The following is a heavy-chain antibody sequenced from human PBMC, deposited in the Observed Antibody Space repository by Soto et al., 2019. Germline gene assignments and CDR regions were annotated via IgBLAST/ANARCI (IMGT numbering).Heavy chain of an antibody. J-gene: IGHJ4*02. CDR2: VYPVDSDT. Sequence: PGESLKISCTGSGYSFTSYWIGWVRQIPGQGLELMWIVYPVDSDTRYSPSFQGQVTISADNTISTAYLQWSSLKASATAMYYCGNQRDFIFDYWGQGTLVTVSS. CDR1: GYSFTSYW. CDR3: GNQRDFIFDY. V-gene: IGHV5-51*01.